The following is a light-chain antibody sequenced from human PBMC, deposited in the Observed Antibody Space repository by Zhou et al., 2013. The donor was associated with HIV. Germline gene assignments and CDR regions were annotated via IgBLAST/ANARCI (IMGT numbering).Light chain of an antibody. Sequence: EIVMTQSPATLSVSPGERATLSCRASQSVSSNLAWYQQKPGQAPRRLIYGASNRATGIPDRFSGDGSGTDFTLTISRLEPEDFALYYCQQYGGAFTFGGGTKVEIK. CDR1: QSVSSN. CDR3: QQYGGAFT. J-gene: IGKJ4*01. V-gene: IGKV3-20*01. CDR2: GAS.